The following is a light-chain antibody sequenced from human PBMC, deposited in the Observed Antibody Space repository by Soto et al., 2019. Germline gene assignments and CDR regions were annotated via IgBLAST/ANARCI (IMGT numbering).Light chain of an antibody. J-gene: IGLJ2*01. CDR2: GNS. V-gene: IGLV1-40*01. CDR1: SSNIGTGYN. Sequence: QSVLTQPPSVSGAPGKRVTISCTGSSSNIGTGYNVHWYQHLPGTAPKIVIYGNSNRPSGVPDRFSGSKSGTSASLAITGLQAEDEADYYCQSYDNSLSAMVFGGGTKLPVL. CDR3: QSYDNSLSAMV.